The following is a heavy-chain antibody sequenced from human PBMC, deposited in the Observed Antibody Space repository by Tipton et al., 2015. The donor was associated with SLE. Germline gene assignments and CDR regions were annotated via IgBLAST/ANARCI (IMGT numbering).Heavy chain of an antibody. CDR1: GFTFSSYA. J-gene: IGHJ5*01. V-gene: IGHV3-23*01. CDR2: ISGSGTST. D-gene: IGHD2-21*01. Sequence: SLRLSCAASGFTFSSYAMSWVRQAPGKGLEWVSTISGSGTSTYYADSVKGQFTISRDNSKNTLYLQMNSLRAEDTAIYHCTKTPGDYSTYDSWGQGALVTVSA. CDR3: TKTPGDYSTYDS.